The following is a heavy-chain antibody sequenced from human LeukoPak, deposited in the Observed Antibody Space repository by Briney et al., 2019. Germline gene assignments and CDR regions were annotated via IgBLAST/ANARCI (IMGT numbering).Heavy chain of an antibody. J-gene: IGHJ4*02. V-gene: IGHV4-34*01. CDR2: INHSGST. D-gene: IGHD3-22*01. CDR1: GGSFSGYY. CDR3: ARGKRGKSLKTYYYDSSGYWPIDY. Sequence: SETLSLTCSVYGGSFSGYYWSWIRQPPGKGLEWMGEINHSGSTNYNPSLKRRVTISVDTSNNQFSLKLRSVTAADTAVYYCARGKRGKSLKTYYYDSSGYWPIDYWGKGTLVTVSS.